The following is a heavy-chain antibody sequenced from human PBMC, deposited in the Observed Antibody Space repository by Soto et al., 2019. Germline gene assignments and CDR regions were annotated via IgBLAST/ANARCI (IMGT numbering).Heavy chain of an antibody. Sequence: GGSLRLSCVASGFTFSSYAMHWVRQAPGKGLEWVAVISYDGSNKYYADSVKGRFTISRDNSKNTLYLQMNSLRAEDTAVYYCARDLSGVYYYYGMDVWGQGTTVTVSS. J-gene: IGHJ6*02. D-gene: IGHD3-10*01. CDR3: ARDLSGVYYYYGMDV. CDR1: GFTFSSYA. CDR2: ISYDGSNK. V-gene: IGHV3-30-3*01.